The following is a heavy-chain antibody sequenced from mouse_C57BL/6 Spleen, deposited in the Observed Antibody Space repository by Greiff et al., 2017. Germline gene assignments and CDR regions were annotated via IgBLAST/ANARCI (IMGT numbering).Heavy chain of an antibody. CDR3: AKPLGLYFDY. Sequence: QVPLKESGPELVKPGASVKISCKASGYSFTRYYIHWVKQRPGPGLEWIGWIYPGSGNTKYNAKFKGKATLTADTSSSPAYMQLSSLTSEDSAVYYCAKPLGLYFDYWGQGTTLTVSS. CDR2: IYPGSGNT. D-gene: IGHD4-1*01. CDR1: GYSFTRYY. V-gene: IGHV1-66*01. J-gene: IGHJ2*01.